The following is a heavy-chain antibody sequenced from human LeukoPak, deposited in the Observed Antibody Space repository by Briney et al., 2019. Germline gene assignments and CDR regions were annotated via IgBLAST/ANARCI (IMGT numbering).Heavy chain of an antibody. J-gene: IGHJ5*02. CDR1: GGSFSGYY. D-gene: IGHD3-22*01. V-gene: IGHV4-34*01. CDR2: INHSGST. Sequence: KASETLSLTCAVYGGSFSGYYWSWIRQPPGKGLEWIGEINHSGSTNYNPSLKSRVTMSVDTSKNQFSLNLSSVTAADTAVYYCARGSPISSDSSGYYYDWFDPWGQGTLVTVSS. CDR3: ARGSPISSDSSGYYYDWFDP.